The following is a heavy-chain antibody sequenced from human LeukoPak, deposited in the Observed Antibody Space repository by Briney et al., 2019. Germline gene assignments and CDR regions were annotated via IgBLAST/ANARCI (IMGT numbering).Heavy chain of an antibody. CDR1: GFTFSSYW. V-gene: IGHV3-74*01. D-gene: IGHD5-18*01. CDR3: ARVADTAMVNSITGESYYYYYYMDV. CDR2: INSDGSST. J-gene: IGHJ6*03. Sequence: GASLRLSCAASGFTFSSYWMHWVRQAPGKGLVWVSRINSDGSSTSYADYVKGRFTISRDNAKNTLYLQMNSLRADDTAVYYCARVADTAMVNSITGESYYYYYYMDVWGKGTTVTVSS.